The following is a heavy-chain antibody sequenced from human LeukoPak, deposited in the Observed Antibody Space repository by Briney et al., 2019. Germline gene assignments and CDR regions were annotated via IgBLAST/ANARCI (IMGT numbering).Heavy chain of an antibody. V-gene: IGHV3-23*01. J-gene: IGHJ6*02. CDR2: ISGSGGST. Sequence: PGGSLRLSCAASGFTFSSYAMSWVRQAPGKGLEWVSAISGSGGSTYYADSVKGRFTISRDNAKNSLYLQMNSLRAEDTAVYYCARSYSNYGNGMDVWGQGTTVTVPS. D-gene: IGHD4-11*01. CDR1: GFTFSSYA. CDR3: ARSYSNYGNGMDV.